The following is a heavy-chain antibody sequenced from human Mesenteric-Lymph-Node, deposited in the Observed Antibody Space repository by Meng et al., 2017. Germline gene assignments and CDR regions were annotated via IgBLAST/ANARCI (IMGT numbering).Heavy chain of an antibody. CDR1: GGPISSYY. D-gene: IGHD6-19*01. J-gene: IGHJ4*02. CDR3: ARDLGYSSGPYFDY. V-gene: IGHV4-59*01. CDR2: IYYSGST. Sequence: SETLSLTCTVSGGPISSYYWSWIRQPPGKGLEWIGYIYYSGSTNYNPSLKSRVTISVDTSKNQFSLKLSSVTAADTAVYYCARDLGYSSGPYFDYWGQGTLVTVSS.